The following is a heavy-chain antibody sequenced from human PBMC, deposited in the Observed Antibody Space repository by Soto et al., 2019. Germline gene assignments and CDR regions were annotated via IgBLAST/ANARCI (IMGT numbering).Heavy chain of an antibody. CDR1: GFTFSTYA. Sequence: QVQLVESGGGVVQPGRSLRLSCVPSGFTFSTYAMHWVRQAPGKGLEWVAIISYDGTNKYYADSVKGRFTISRDNSKNTXHLQMNSLRVEDTALYYCAKDRGRYCSGGTCYLFDSWGQGALVTVSS. CDR3: AKDRGRYCSGGTCYLFDS. CDR2: ISYDGTNK. D-gene: IGHD2-15*01. V-gene: IGHV3-30*04. J-gene: IGHJ4*02.